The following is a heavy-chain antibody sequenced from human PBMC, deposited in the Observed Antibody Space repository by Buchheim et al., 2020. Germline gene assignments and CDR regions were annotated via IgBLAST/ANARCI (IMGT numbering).Heavy chain of an antibody. V-gene: IGHV3-7*04. Sequence: EVRLEESGGGLVQTGGSLRLSCAASGFTFSDSWMTWVRQAPGKGLERVANVNQDGSETYYVDSVKGRFTISRDNAKKSLDLQMNSLRAEDTAVYFCTRDRGWQQFDHWGQGTL. CDR1: GFTFSDSW. CDR3: TRDRGWQQFDH. CDR2: VNQDGSET. J-gene: IGHJ4*02. D-gene: IGHD5-24*01.